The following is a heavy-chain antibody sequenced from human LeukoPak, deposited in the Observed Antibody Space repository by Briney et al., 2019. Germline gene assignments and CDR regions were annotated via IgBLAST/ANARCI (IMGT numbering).Heavy chain of an antibody. Sequence: QPGGSLRLSCAASGFTFSSYAMSWVRQAPGKGLEWVSAISGSGVNTYHTDSVKGRFTISRDDSKNTLYLQVNSLRAEDTAIYYCAKYHSSGYYYFDYWGQGTLVTVSS. V-gene: IGHV3-23*01. J-gene: IGHJ4*02. CDR3: AKYHSSGYYYFDY. CDR1: GFTFSSYA. CDR2: ISGSGVNT. D-gene: IGHD3-22*01.